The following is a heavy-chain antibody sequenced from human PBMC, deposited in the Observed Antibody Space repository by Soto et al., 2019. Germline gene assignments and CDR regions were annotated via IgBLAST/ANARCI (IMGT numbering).Heavy chain of an antibody. CDR2: INSDGSST. V-gene: IGHV3-74*01. D-gene: IGHD3-9*01. CDR3: ASRLRDGTYYDILTGYSSDAFDI. J-gene: IGHJ3*02. Sequence: EVQLVESGGGLVQPGGSLRLSCAASGFTFSSYWMHWVRQAPGKGLVWVSRINSDGSSTSYADSVKGRFTISRDNAKNTLYLQINSLRAEDTAVYYCASRLRDGTYYDILTGYSSDAFDIWGQGTMVTVSS. CDR1: GFTFSSYW.